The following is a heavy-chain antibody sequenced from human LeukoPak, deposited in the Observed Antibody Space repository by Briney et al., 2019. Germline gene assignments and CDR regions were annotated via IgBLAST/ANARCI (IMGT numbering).Heavy chain of an antibody. CDR3: ARSGRFLEWLLSPGAFDY. Sequence: SETLSLTCTVSGGSISSYYWSWIRQPPGKGLEWIGYIYYSGSTNYNPSLKSRVTISVDTSKNRFSLKLSSVTAADTAVYYCARSGRFLEWLLSPGAFDYWGQGTLVTVSS. D-gene: IGHD3-3*01. CDR1: GGSISSYY. CDR2: IYYSGST. J-gene: IGHJ4*02. V-gene: IGHV4-59*01.